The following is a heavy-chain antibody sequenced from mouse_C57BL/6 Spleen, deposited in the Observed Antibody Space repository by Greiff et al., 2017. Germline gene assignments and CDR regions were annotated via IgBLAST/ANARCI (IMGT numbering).Heavy chain of an antibody. D-gene: IGHD2-4*01. CDR3: ARGYDYDRAWFAY. Sequence: VKQSCKASGYTFTSYWMHWVKQRPIQGLEWIGNIDPSDSETHYNQKFKDKATLTVDKSSSTAYMQLSSLTSEDSAVYYCARGYDYDRAWFAYWGQGTLVTVSA. CDR2: IDPSDSET. V-gene: IGHV1-52*01. J-gene: IGHJ3*01. CDR1: GYTFTSYW.